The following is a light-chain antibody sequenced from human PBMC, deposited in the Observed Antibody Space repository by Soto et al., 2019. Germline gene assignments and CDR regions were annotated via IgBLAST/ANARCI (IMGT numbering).Light chain of an antibody. CDR2: SAS. V-gene: IGKV1-9*01. CDR1: QDINKF. Sequence: IQLTQPPSSLSASVGDRVTLTCRASQDINKFLAWFQQTPGKAPKLLVYSASTLHSGVPSRFSGSGSGTDFALTISSLQPEDFATYYCQQLKTYPYTFGQGTRLDI. J-gene: IGKJ2*01. CDR3: QQLKTYPYT.